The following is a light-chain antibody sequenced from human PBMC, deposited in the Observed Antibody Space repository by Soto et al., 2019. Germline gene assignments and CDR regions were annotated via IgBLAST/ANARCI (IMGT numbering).Light chain of an antibody. Sequence: QSALTQPASVSGSPGQSITISCTGTSSDIGAYNYVSWYQQHPGKAPKLMIYEVTNRPSGISNRFSGSRSGNTASLSISGLQAEDEADYYCSSFSSDIAFVFGTGTKVTVL. CDR1: SSDIGAYNY. J-gene: IGLJ1*01. CDR3: SSFSSDIAFV. CDR2: EVT. V-gene: IGLV2-14*01.